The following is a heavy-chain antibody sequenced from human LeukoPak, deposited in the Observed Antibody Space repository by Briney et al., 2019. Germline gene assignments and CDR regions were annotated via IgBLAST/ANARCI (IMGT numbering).Heavy chain of an antibody. J-gene: IGHJ6*03. CDR3: ARQVVPAAMIYYYYMDV. V-gene: IGHV1-2*02. Sequence: ASVKVSCKASGYTFTGYYMHWVRQAPGQGLEWMGWINPNSGGTNYAQKFQGRVTTTRDTSISTAYMELSRLRSDDTAVYYCARQVVPAAMIYYYYMDVWGKGTTVTVSS. CDR2: INPNSGGT. D-gene: IGHD2-2*01. CDR1: GYTFTGYY.